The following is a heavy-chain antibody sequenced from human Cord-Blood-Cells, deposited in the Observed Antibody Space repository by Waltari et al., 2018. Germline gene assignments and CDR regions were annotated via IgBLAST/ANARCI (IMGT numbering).Heavy chain of an antibody. D-gene: IGHD3-10*01. CDR1: GGSISSSSYY. J-gene: IGHJ5*02. CDR2: IYYSGST. Sequence: QLQLQESGPGLVTPSETLSLTCTVSGGSISSSSYYWGWIRQPPGKGLEWIGSIYYSGSTYYNPSLKSRVTISVDTSKNQFSLKLSSVTAADTAVYYCARENYYGSGSYQKYNWFDPWGQGTLVTVSS. V-gene: IGHV4-39*07. CDR3: ARENYYGSGSYQKYNWFDP.